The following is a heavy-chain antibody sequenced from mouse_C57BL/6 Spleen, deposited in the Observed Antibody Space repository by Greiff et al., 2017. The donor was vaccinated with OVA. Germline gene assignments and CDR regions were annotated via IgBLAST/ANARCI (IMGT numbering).Heavy chain of an antibody. V-gene: IGHV5-6*01. CDR1: GFTFSSYG. J-gene: IGHJ4*01. CDR3: ERQNYYGSSYEGYAMDY. D-gene: IGHD1-1*01. CDR2: ISSGGSYT. Sequence: EVKLVESGGDLVKPGGSLKLSCAASGFTFSSYGMSWVRQTPDKRLEWVATISSGGSYTYYPDSVKGRFTISRDNAKNTLYLQMSSLKSEDTAMYYCERQNYYGSSYEGYAMDYWGQGTSVTVSS.